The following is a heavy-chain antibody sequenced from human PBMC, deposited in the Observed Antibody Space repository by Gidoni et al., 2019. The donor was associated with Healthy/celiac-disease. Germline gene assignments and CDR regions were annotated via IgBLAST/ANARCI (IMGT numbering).Heavy chain of an antibody. CDR1: GGSISSYY. CDR2: IYYSGST. D-gene: IGHD3-22*01. Sequence: QVQLQESGPGLVKPSETLSLTCTASGGSISSYYWSWIRQPPGKGLGWIGYIYYSGSTNYNPSLKSRVTISVDTSKNQFSLKLSSVTAADTAVYYCARDDSKGDAFDIWGQGTMVTVSS. CDR3: ARDDSKGDAFDI. J-gene: IGHJ3*02. V-gene: IGHV4-59*01.